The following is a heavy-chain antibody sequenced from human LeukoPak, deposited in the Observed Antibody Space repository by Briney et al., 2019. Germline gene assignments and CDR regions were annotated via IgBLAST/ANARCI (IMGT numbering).Heavy chain of an antibody. V-gene: IGHV7-4-1*02. CDR2: INTNTGNP. CDR3: ARARYCSGGSCYSGYYYYYMDV. Sequence: ASVKVSCKTSGYTFTSYDLNWVRQAPGQGLEWMGWINTNTGNPTYAQGFTGRFVFSLDTSVSTAYLQISSLKAEDTAVYYCARARYCSGGSCYSGYYYYYMDVWGKGTTVTVSS. D-gene: IGHD2-15*01. CDR1: GYTFTSYD. J-gene: IGHJ6*03.